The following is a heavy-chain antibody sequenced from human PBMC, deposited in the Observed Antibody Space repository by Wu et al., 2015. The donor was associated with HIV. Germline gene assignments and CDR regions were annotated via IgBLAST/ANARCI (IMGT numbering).Heavy chain of an antibody. J-gene: IGHJ4*02. Sequence: QVQLVQSGAEVKKPGASVKVSCKASGNTFINYYIHWVRQAPGQGLEWMGIIDPSGGSTTYAQKFQGRVTMTRDTSTSTVYMELNSLRSEDTAVYYCAREDMTTGQACFDYWGQGTLVTVSS. CDR3: AREDMTTGQACFDY. D-gene: IGHD4-17*01. V-gene: IGHV1-46*01. CDR1: GNTFINYY. CDR2: IDPSGGST.